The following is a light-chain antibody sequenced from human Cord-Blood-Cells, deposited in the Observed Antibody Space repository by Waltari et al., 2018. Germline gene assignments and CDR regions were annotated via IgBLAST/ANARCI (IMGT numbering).Light chain of an antibody. J-gene: IGKJ2*01. V-gene: IGKV1-39*01. Sequence: IQITPAPSPLSASFGHKVTNTCRASQSISSYLNWYQQKPGKPPKLLIYAASSLQSGVPARFSGSGSGTDFTLTISSLQPEDFATYYCQQNYSTPYTFGQGTKLEIK. CDR1: QSISSY. CDR3: QQNYSTPYT. CDR2: AAS.